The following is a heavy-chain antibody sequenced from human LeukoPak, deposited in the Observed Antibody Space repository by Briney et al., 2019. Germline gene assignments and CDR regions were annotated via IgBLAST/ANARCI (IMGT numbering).Heavy chain of an antibody. D-gene: IGHD2-2*01. Sequence: GGYLRLYCAASGFTFDDYGMIWVRQAPGKGLEWVSGINWNGGSTGYADSVKGRFTISRDNAKNSLYLQMNSLRAEDTALYYCASLPTGGRSTSDYWGQGTLVTVSS. J-gene: IGHJ4*02. CDR3: ASLPTGGRSTSDY. V-gene: IGHV3-20*04. CDR1: GFTFDDYG. CDR2: INWNGGST.